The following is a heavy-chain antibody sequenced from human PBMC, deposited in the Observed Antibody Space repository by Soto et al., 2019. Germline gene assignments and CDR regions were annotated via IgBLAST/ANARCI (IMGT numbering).Heavy chain of an antibody. Sequence: GGSLRLSCAVSGFTFSSYAMHWVRQAPGKGLEWVGFIWFDGSNTFYAESVKGRFTISRDNSKNTAYLQISALRAEDTAVYYCARDFSMVIVAPGYWGQGTLVTVSS. D-gene: IGHD5-12*01. J-gene: IGHJ4*02. CDR3: ARDFSMVIVAPGY. CDR1: GFTFSSYA. V-gene: IGHV3-33*01. CDR2: IWFDGSNT.